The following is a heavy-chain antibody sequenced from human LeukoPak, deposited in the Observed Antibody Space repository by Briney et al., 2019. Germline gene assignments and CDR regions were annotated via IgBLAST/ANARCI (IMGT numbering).Heavy chain of an antibody. D-gene: IGHD1-26*01. CDR2: FDPEDGET. CDR1: GYTLTELS. J-gene: IGHJ4*02. CDR3: AREWDNFDH. V-gene: IGHV1-24*01. Sequence: ASVKVSCKVSGYTLTELSMHWVRQAPGKGLEWMGGFDPEDGETIYAQKFQGRFTISRDNSKNTLYLQMNSLRAEDTAVYYCAREWDNFDHWGQGTLVTVSS.